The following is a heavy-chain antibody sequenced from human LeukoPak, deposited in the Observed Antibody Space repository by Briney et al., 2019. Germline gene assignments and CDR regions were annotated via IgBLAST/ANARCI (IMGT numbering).Heavy chain of an antibody. CDR3: ASESGGDYYLDY. CDR2: IKEDGSEK. Sequence: GGSLRLSCAASGFGFPAYWMTWVRQAPGKGLEWVANIKEDGSEKYYVDSVKGRFTISRDNAKNSLYLQMNSLKVEDTAVYYCASESGGDYYLDYWGQGTLVTVSS. J-gene: IGHJ4*02. D-gene: IGHD4-17*01. CDR1: GFGFPAYW. V-gene: IGHV3-7*01.